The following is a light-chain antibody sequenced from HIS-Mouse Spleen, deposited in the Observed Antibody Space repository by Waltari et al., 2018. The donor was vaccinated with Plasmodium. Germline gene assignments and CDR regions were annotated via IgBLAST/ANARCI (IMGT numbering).Light chain of an antibody. V-gene: IGLV3-19*01. CDR1: SLRSYY. CDR3: NSRDSSGNHQV. Sequence: SSELTQDPAVSVALGQTVRIPCQGDSLRSYYASWYQQKQGQAPVLVIYGKNNRPSGIPDRFSGSSSGNTASLTITGAQAEDEADYYCNSRDSSGNHQVFGGGTKLTVL. J-gene: IGLJ3*02. CDR2: GKN.